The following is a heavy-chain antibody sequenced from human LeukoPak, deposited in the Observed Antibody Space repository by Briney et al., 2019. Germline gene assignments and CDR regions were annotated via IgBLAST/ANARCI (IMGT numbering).Heavy chain of an antibody. D-gene: IGHD5-12*01. CDR1: GDSVSTDIG. J-gene: IGHJ5*02. CDR3: ARGWLRGYFDP. Sequence: SQTLSLTYAISGDSVSTDIGWNWIRQSPSRGLEWLGRTYYRSKWFYDYGVSVKSRVTIKSDTSKNQFSLQLNSVTPEDTAVYYCARGWLRGYFDPWGQGTQVTVSS. CDR2: TYYRSKWFY. V-gene: IGHV6-1*01.